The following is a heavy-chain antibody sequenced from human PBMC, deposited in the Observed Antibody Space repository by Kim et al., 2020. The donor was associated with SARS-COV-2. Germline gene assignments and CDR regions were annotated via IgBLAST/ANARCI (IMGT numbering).Heavy chain of an antibody. CDR1: GYTLTELS. J-gene: IGHJ4*02. V-gene: IGHV1-24*01. CDR2: FDPEDGET. CDR3: ATEGYCSGGSCYFG. Sequence: ASVKVSCKVSGYTLTELSMHWVRQAPGKGLEWMGGFDPEDGETIYAQKFQGRVTMTEDTSTDTAYMELSSLRSEHTAVYYCATEGYCSGGSCYFGWGQGTLVTVSS. D-gene: IGHD2-15*01.